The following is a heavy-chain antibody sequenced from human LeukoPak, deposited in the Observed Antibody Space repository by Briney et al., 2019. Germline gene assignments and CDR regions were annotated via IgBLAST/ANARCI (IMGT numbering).Heavy chain of an antibody. CDR1: GFTFSSYW. D-gene: IGHD6-19*01. Sequence: PGGSLRLSCAASGFTFSSYWMSWVRQAPGKGLEWVANIKQDGSEKYYADSVKGRFTISRDNSKNTLYLQMNSLRAEDTAVYYCARGEQWLDPRYYFDYWGQGTLVTVSS. CDR2: IKQDGSEK. J-gene: IGHJ4*02. CDR3: ARGEQWLDPRYYFDY. V-gene: IGHV3-7*01.